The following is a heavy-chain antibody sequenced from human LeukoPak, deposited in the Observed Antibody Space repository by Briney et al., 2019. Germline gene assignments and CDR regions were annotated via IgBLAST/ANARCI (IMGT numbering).Heavy chain of an antibody. D-gene: IGHD6-13*01. Sequence: GGSLRLSCAASGFIFSSYSKSWVRQAPGKGLEWVSVITGSGGNTYYADSVKGRFTISKDNSKNTVYLQMSSLRVDDTAVYYCAKAASSSWPSYYYGMDVWGQGTTVTVSS. J-gene: IGHJ6*02. CDR2: ITGSGGNT. V-gene: IGHV3-23*01. CDR1: GFIFSSYS. CDR3: AKAASSSWPSYYYGMDV.